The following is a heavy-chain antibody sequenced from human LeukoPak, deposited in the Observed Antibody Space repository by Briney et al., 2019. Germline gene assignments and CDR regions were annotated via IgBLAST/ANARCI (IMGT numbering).Heavy chain of an antibody. J-gene: IGHJ4*02. Sequence: GGSLRLSCAASGFTFSSYSMNWVRQAPGKGLEWVSSISSSSSYIYYADSVKGRFTISRDNAKNSLYLQMNSLRAEGTAVYYCARMGDYGSGIIDYWGQGTLVTVSS. CDR3: ARMGDYGSGIIDY. D-gene: IGHD3-10*01. V-gene: IGHV3-21*04. CDR1: GFTFSSYS. CDR2: ISSSSSYI.